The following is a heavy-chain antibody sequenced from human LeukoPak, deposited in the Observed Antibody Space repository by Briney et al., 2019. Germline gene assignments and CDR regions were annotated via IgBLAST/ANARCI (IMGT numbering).Heavy chain of an antibody. Sequence: ASVKVSCKVSGYTLTELSMHWVQQAPGKGLEWMGGFDPEDGETIYAQKLQGRVTMTEDTSTDTAYMELSSLRSEDTAVYYCATDPTNYDYVWGSYRLRPPFDYWGQGTLVTVSS. CDR1: GYTLTELS. V-gene: IGHV1-24*01. CDR2: FDPEDGET. J-gene: IGHJ4*02. D-gene: IGHD3-16*02. CDR3: ATDPTNYDYVWGSYRLRPPFDY.